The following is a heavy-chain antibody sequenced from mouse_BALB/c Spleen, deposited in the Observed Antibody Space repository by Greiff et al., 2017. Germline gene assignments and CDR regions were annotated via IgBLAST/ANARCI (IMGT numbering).Heavy chain of an antibody. J-gene: IGHJ2*01. D-gene: IGHD2-13*01. CDR2: ISSGGST. Sequence: EVQLVESGGGLVKPGGSLKLSCAASGFTFSSYAMSWVRQTPEQRLEWVASISSGGSTHNQDSVMGRFTISRDNARNILSLQMSSLRSKDTAMYYCARVGDYGVYFDYWGQGTTLTVSS. CDR3: ARVGDYGVYFDY. CDR1: GFTFSSYA. V-gene: IGHV5-6-5*01.